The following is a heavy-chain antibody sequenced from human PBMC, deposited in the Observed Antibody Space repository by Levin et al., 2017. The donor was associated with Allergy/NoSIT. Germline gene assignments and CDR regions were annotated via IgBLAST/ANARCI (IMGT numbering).Heavy chain of an antibody. J-gene: IGHJ3*02. D-gene: IGHD5-18*01. CDR1: GFTFSSHG. V-gene: IGHV3-30*18. Sequence: SLKISCAASGFTFSSHGMHWVRQAPGKGLEWVAIISYDGSDKDYADSVKGRFTISRDNSKNTLYLQMNSLRAEDTAVYYCAKNRGYSYTYGDPFDIWGQGTMVTVSS. CDR2: ISYDGSDK. CDR3: AKNRGYSYTYGDPFDI.